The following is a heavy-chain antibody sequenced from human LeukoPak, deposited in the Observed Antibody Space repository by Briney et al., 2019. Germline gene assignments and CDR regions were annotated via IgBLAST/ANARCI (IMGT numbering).Heavy chain of an antibody. CDR1: GGSVSSGSYY. J-gene: IGHJ2*01. CDR2: IYYSGST. D-gene: IGHD5-24*01. Sequence: PSETLSLTCTVSGGSVSSGSYYWSWIRQPPGKGLEWIGYIYYSGSTNYNPSLKSRVTISVDTSKNQFSLKLSSVTAADTAVYYCARSRWFGMATTPNWYFDLWGRGTLVTVSS. CDR3: ARSRWFGMATTPNWYFDL. V-gene: IGHV4-61*01.